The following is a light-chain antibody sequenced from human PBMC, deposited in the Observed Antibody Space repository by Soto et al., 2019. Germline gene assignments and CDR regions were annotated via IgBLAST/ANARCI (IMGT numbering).Light chain of an antibody. CDR1: QSVRSNY. J-gene: IGKJ2*01. CDR3: QPYGGSPYT. V-gene: IGKV3-20*01. Sequence: EIVLTQSPGTLSLSPGERATLSCRASQSVRSNYLAWYQQKPGQAPRLLIYGASSRATGIPDRFSGTGSGTDFTLPISRLEPEDFAAYYCQPYGGSPYTFGQGTKLEIK. CDR2: GAS.